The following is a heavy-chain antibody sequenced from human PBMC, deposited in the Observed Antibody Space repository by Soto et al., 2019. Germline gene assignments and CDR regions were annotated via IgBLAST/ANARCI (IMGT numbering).Heavy chain of an antibody. CDR3: ALAPTDDFWSEAGHV. J-gene: IGHJ4*02. CDR2: IIPIFGTA. V-gene: IGHV1-69*13. Sequence: SVKVSCKASGGTFSSYAISWVRQAPGQGLEWMGGIIPIFGTANYAQKFQGRVTITADESTSTAYMELSSLRSEDTAVYYCALAPTDDFWSEAGHVWGQGTLVTVS. D-gene: IGHD3-3*01. CDR1: GGTFSSYA.